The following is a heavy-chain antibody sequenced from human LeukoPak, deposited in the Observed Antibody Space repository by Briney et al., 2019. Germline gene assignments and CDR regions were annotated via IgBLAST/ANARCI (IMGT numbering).Heavy chain of an antibody. J-gene: IGHJ4*02. D-gene: IGHD3-16*02. Sequence: SETLSLTCTVSGGSVSGYYWSWIRQPPGKGLEYIGYIFYTGTTLYSPSLKTRVTMSVDTSENQFSLKLSSVTAADTAVYYCARHDVVPVIRRGFDFWGQGTLVTVS. V-gene: IGHV4-59*08. CDR1: GGSVSGYY. CDR3: ARHDVVPVIRRGFDF. CDR2: IFYTGTT.